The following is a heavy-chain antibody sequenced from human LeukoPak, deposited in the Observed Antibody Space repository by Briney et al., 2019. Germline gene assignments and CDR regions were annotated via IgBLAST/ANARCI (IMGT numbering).Heavy chain of an antibody. CDR3: TRELSGSQDY. J-gene: IGHJ4*02. CDR1: GGSISSSSYY. Sequence: SETLSLTCTVSGGSISSSSYYWGWIRQPPGKGLEWIGSIYYSGSTYYNPSLKSRVTISVDTSKKQFSLKVSSVTAADTAVYYCTRELSGSQDYWGQGTLFTVSS. V-gene: IGHV4-39*07. CDR2: IYYSGST. D-gene: IGHD3-22*01.